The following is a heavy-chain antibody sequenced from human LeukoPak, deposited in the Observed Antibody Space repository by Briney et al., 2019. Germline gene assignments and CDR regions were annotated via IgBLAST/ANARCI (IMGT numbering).Heavy chain of an antibody. J-gene: IGHJ6*02. CDR3: ARGEGMDV. V-gene: IGHV3-23*01. CDR2: VSGSGGST. CDR1: GFTFSNYA. Sequence: PGGSLRLSCEASGFTFSNYAMSWVRQAPGKGLVWVSSVSGSGGSTYYADSVKGRFTISRDNSKNTLYLQMNSLRAEDTAVYYCARGEGMDVWGQGTTVTVSS.